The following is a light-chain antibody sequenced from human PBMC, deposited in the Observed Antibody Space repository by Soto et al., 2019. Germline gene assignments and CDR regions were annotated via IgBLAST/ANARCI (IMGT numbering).Light chain of an antibody. CDR3: QEFGSN. J-gene: IGKJ4*01. CDR1: QGVSRY. Sequence: VLTQSPATLSLSPGERATLSCRASQGVSRYLAWYQQKPGQSPRLLIYDTSNRATGIPDRFSGSGSGTDFILSISRLEPEDFAVYYCQEFGSNFGGGTKV. CDR2: DTS. V-gene: IGKV3-11*01.